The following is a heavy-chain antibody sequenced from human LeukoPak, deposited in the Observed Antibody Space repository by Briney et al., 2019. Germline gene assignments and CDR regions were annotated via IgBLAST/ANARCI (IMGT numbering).Heavy chain of an antibody. J-gene: IGHJ4*02. CDR2: IYYSGST. Sequence: PSETLSLTCTVSGGSISSHYWSWIRQPPGKGLEWIGYIYYSGSTNYNPSLKSRVTISVDTSKNQFSLKLSSVTAADTAVYYCARSHNYYGSGSYRYYFDYWGQGTLVTVSS. CDR1: GGSISSHY. CDR3: ARSHNYYGSGSYRYYFDY. V-gene: IGHV4-59*11. D-gene: IGHD3-10*01.